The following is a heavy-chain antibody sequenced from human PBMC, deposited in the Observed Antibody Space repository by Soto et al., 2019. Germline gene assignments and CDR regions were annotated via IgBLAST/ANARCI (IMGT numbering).Heavy chain of an antibody. Sequence: EVQLLESGGGLVQPGGSLRLSCGVSGFTFNDFEMNWVRQAPGKGLEWLAYIDGSGTTKKYADSVRGRFTISRDNPNNSLLPRTSTLPPAAPAMFYCARGFGRCTYWGHGTLVSVSA. D-gene: IGHD2-8*01. CDR2: IDGSGTTK. CDR1: GFTFNDFE. V-gene: IGHV3-48*03. CDR3: ARGFGRCTY. J-gene: IGHJ4*01.